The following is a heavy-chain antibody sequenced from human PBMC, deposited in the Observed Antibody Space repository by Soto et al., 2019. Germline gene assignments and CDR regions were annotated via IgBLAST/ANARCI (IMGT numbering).Heavy chain of an antibody. J-gene: IGHJ6*03. CDR3: ARGDLVRGVISYYYYYMDV. CDR2: ISSSSSYI. Sequence: EVQLVESGGGLVQPGGSLRLSCAASGFTFSSYSMNWVRQAPGKGLEWVSSISSSSSYIYYADSVKGRFTISRDNAKNSLYLQMNSLRAEDTAVYYCARGDLVRGVISYYYYYMDVWGKGTTVTVSS. V-gene: IGHV3-21*01. CDR1: GFTFSSYS. D-gene: IGHD3-10*01.